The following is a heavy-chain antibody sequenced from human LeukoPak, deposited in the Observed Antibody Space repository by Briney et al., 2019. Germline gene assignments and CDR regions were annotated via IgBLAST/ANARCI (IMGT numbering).Heavy chain of an antibody. CDR1: GFTFSDYY. J-gene: IGHJ4*02. CDR2: ISSSGNNI. D-gene: IGHD3-22*01. V-gene: IGHV3-11*01. CDR3: ARKTIVVVTPTEY. Sequence: PGGSLRLPCAASGFTFSDYYMSWFRLAPGKGLEWVSYISSSGNNIYYADSVKGRFTISRDNAKNSLYLQMSSLRAEDTAVYYCARKTIVVVTPTEYWGQGTLVTVSS.